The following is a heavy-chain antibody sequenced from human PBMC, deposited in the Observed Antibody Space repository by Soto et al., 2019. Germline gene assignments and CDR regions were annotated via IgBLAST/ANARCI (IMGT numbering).Heavy chain of an antibody. Sequence: QVPLVQSGPEVKKPGASVKVSCKTSGYTPTNYDIGWVRQAPGQGLEYMGWISAYNGNTNYARKLQDRVTLTTDTSTRTAYMELRSLQSDDTAIYYCARGLNRRGTYYAFDNWGQGTLVTVCS. D-gene: IGHD1-26*01. J-gene: IGHJ4*02. V-gene: IGHV1-18*01. CDR3: ARGLNRRGTYYAFDN. CDR1: GYTPTNYD. CDR2: ISAYNGNT.